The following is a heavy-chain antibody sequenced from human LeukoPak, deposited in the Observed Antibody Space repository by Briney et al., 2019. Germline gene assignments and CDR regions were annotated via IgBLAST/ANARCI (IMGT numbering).Heavy chain of an antibody. J-gene: IGHJ4*02. D-gene: IGHD3-22*01. V-gene: IGHV1-69*13. CDR2: IIPIFGTA. CDR1: GGTFSSYA. CDR3: ARHPYDSSGYYSFDY. Sequence: ASVKVSCKASGGTFSSYAISWVRQAPGQGLEWMGGIIPIFGTANYAQKFQGRVTITADESTSTAYMELSSLRSEDTAVYYCARHPYDSSGYYSFDYWGQGTLVTVSS.